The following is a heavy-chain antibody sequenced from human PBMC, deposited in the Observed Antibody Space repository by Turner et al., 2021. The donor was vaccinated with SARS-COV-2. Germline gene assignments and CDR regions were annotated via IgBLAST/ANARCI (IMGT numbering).Heavy chain of an antibody. CDR1: GGSISSGSYY. J-gene: IGHJ6*03. CDR2: IYTSGST. CDR3: ARDQGFLLEWEISYYYYMDV. Sequence: QVQLQESGPGLVKPSQTLSLTCTVAGGSISSGSYYWSWIRQPAGKGLEWIGRIYTSGSTNCSPALKSRVTISVDTSKNQFSLKLSSVTAADTAVYYCARDQGFLLEWEISYYYYMDVWGKGTTVTVSS. D-gene: IGHD3-3*01. V-gene: IGHV4-61*02.